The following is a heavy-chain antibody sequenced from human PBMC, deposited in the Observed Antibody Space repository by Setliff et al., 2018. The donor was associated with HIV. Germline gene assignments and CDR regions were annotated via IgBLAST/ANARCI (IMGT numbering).Heavy chain of an antibody. CDR1: GFTFSNYG. Sequence: QPGGSLRLSCAASGFTFSNYGMHWVRQAPGKGLEWVAVIWYGGSDKYYADSVRGRFAVSRDSSKNTVYLQMTSLRPEDTAVYYCAGRRADAASFDYWGQGTLVTVSS. CDR3: AGRRADAASFDY. V-gene: IGHV3-33*03. J-gene: IGHJ4*02. CDR2: IWYGGSDK. D-gene: IGHD6-13*01.